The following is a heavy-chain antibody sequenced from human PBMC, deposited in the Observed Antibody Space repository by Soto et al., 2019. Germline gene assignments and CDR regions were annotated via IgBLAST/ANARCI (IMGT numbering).Heavy chain of an antibody. CDR3: ARATSDRAMVFDY. CDR1: GFTVSSNY. CDR2: MYSGGTT. J-gene: IGHJ4*02. D-gene: IGHD5-18*01. V-gene: IGHV3-53*01. Sequence: GGSLRIYCAASGFTVSSNYMTWVRQAPGKGLEWVSVMYSGGTTYYADSVKGRFTISRDNSKNTLYLQMNSLRAEDTAVYHCARATSDRAMVFDYWGQGTLVTVSS.